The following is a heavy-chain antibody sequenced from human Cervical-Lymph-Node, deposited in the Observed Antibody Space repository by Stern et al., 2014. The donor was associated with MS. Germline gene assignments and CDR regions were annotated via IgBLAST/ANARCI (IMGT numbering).Heavy chain of an antibody. Sequence: VQLVESGAEVKKPGSSVKVSCKASGGTFSSYAISWVRQAPGHGLEWMGGIIPIFGTANYAQKVQGRVTITADESTSTAYMELSSLRSEDTAVYYCARDLPGIAVAGTGGMDVWGQGTTVTVSS. J-gene: IGHJ6*02. CDR2: IIPIFGTA. CDR3: ARDLPGIAVAGTGGMDV. CDR1: GGTFSSYA. D-gene: IGHD6-19*01. V-gene: IGHV1-69*01.